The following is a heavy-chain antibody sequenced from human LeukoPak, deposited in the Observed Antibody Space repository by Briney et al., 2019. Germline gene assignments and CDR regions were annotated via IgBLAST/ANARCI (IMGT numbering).Heavy chain of an antibody. D-gene: IGHD3-10*01. CDR2: ISGSGGST. J-gene: IGHJ4*02. V-gene: IGHV3-23*01. CDR1: GFTFSSYS. CDR3: AKTQARTMVRGVMSDY. Sequence: HPGGSLRLSCAASGFTFSSYSMNWVRQAPGKGLEWVSAISGSGGSTYYADSVKGRFTISRDNSRNTLYLQMNSLRAEDTAVYYCAKTQARTMVRGVMSDYWGQGTLVTVSS.